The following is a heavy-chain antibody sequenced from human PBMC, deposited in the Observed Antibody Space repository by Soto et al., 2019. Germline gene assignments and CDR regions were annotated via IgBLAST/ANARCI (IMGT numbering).Heavy chain of an antibody. CDR2: FYPADSAT. CDR1: GYSFTSYW. J-gene: IGHJ6*03. CDR3: ARSVSMVSYYYMDV. V-gene: IGHV5-51*01. D-gene: IGHD2-8*01. Sequence: PGESLKISCKGSGYSFTSYWIGWARQMPGKGLEWMGMFYPADSATRYGPSFQGQVTISVDKSISTAYLQWSSLKASDTAMYYCARSVSMVSYYYMDVWGKGTTVTVSS.